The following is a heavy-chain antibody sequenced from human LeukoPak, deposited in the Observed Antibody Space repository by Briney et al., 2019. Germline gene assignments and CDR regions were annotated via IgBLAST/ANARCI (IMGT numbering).Heavy chain of an antibody. V-gene: IGHV1-24*01. CDR3: ATDLYCSGGSCYGIDLGY. Sequence: ASVKVSCKVSGYTLTELSMHWVRQAPGKGLEWMGGFDLEDGETIYAQKFQGRVTMTEDTSTDTAYMELSSLRSEDTAVYYCATDLYCSGGSCYGIDLGYWGQGTLVTVSS. D-gene: IGHD2-15*01. CDR2: FDLEDGET. CDR1: GYTLTELS. J-gene: IGHJ4*02.